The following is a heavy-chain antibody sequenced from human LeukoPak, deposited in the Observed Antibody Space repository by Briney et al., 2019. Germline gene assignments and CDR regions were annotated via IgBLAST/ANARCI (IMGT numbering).Heavy chain of an antibody. CDR3: ARDTHDYYDISGHYSPDY. CDR2: IYYSGST. Sequence: PSQTLSLTCTVSGDSISTGGYYWAWIRQHRERGLEWIGYIYYSGSTHYNPSLQSRVTISVDTSKNQFSLNLNSVTAADTALYYCARDTHDYYDISGHYSPDYWGQGTLVSVSS. V-gene: IGHV4-31*03. D-gene: IGHD3-22*01. CDR1: GDSISTGGYY. J-gene: IGHJ4*02.